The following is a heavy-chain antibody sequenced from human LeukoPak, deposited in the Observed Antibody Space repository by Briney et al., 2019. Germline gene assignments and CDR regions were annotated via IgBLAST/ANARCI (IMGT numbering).Heavy chain of an antibody. J-gene: IGHJ4*02. Sequence: GASVKVSCKAPGYTFTSYYMHWVRQAPGQGLEWMGIINPSGGSTSYAQKFQGRVTMTRDTSTSTVYMELSSLRSEDTAVYYCARDEAEYYGSGSYYDYFDYWGQGTLVTVSS. D-gene: IGHD3-10*01. V-gene: IGHV1-46*01. CDR1: GYTFTSYY. CDR3: ARDEAEYYGSGSYYDYFDY. CDR2: INPSGGST.